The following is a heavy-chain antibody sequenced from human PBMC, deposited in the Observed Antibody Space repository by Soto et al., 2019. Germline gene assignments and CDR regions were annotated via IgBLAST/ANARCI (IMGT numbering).Heavy chain of an antibody. Sequence: SETLSLTCAVYGGSFSGYYWSWIRQSPGKGLEWIGEINASGSTNYNPSLKSRVTLSLDTSRNQFSLKLNSVTAADSAVYFCARLEGLATISYYFDFWGPGALVTVSS. J-gene: IGHJ4*02. D-gene: IGHD5-12*01. V-gene: IGHV4-34*01. CDR1: GGSFSGYY. CDR3: ARLEGLATISYYFDF. CDR2: INASGST.